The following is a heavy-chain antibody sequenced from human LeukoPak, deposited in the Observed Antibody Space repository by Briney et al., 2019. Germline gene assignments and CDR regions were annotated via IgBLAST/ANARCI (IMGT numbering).Heavy chain of an antibody. J-gene: IGHJ4*02. CDR3: AKSRPDILTGYYNYYFDY. Sequence: GGSLRLSCAASGFTYSNYAMNWVRQAPGKGLEWVSVISGSGRSTYYADSVKGRFTISRDNSKNTLYLQMNSLRAEDTAVYYCAKSRPDILTGYYNYYFDYWGQGTLVTVSS. CDR1: GFTYSNYA. D-gene: IGHD3-9*01. CDR2: ISGSGRST. V-gene: IGHV3-23*01.